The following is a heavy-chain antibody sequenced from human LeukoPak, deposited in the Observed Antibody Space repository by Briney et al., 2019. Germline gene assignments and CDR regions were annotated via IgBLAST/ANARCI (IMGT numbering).Heavy chain of an antibody. J-gene: IGHJ3*02. D-gene: IGHD4-17*01. CDR3: ARLITLRRGAFDI. Sequence: PSETLSLTCTVSGGSISSSSYYWGWIRQPPGKGLEWIGSIYYSGSTYYNPSLKSRVTISVDTSKNQFSLKLSSVTAADTAVYYCARLITLRRGAFDIWGQGTMVTVSS. CDR2: IYYSGST. V-gene: IGHV4-39*01. CDR1: GGSISSSSYY.